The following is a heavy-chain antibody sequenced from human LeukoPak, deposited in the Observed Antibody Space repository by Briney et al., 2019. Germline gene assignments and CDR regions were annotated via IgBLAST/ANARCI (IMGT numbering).Heavy chain of an antibody. CDR2: FSSSGST. J-gene: IGHJ5*02. D-gene: IGHD3-10*01. CDR1: GDSISNYY. CDR3: ATISRPGRGSRFDP. Sequence: SETLSLTCTVSGDSISNYYWSWIRQPPGKGLEWIGYFSSSGSTNYNPSLESRVTISVDTSKNQSSLKVTSVTAADTAIYYCATISRPGRGSRFDPWGQGTLVTVSS. V-gene: IGHV4-59*01.